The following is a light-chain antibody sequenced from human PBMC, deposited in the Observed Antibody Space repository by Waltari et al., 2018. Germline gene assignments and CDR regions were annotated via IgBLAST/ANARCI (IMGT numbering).Light chain of an antibody. Sequence: DIVMTQSPSSMSASVGDRITMTCRASEDIGTYLAWYQQKPGEAPQLLISAASILQSGVPSRVSGSGSGTDFTLTISSLLPEDFATYFCQQADSFPLTFGGGTKVEVK. V-gene: IGKV1-12*01. CDR3: QQADSFPLT. CDR2: AAS. CDR1: EDIGTY. J-gene: IGKJ4*01.